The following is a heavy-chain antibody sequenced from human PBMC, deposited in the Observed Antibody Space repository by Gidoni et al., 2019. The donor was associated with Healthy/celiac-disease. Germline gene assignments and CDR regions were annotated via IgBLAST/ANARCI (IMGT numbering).Heavy chain of an antibody. CDR1: GFPFSSYA. Sequence: QVQLVESGGGVVQPGRSLRLACAASGFPFSSYAMHWVRQAPGKGLEWVAVISYDGSNKYYADSVKGRFTISRDNYKNTLYLQMNSLRAEDTAVYYCARDFKATIFWALYYFDYWGQGTLVTVSS. D-gene: IGHD3-9*01. CDR2: ISYDGSNK. CDR3: ARDFKATIFWALYYFDY. J-gene: IGHJ4*02. V-gene: IGHV3-30*01.